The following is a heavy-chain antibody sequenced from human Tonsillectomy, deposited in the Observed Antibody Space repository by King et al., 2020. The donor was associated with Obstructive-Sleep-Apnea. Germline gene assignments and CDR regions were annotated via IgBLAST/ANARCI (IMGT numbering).Heavy chain of an antibody. CDR3: AKDFGSSNWEGFWDY. J-gene: IGHJ4*02. CDR1: GFSISSYA. V-gene: IGHV3-23*04. D-gene: IGHD6-13*01. Sequence: EVQLVESGGGLVQPGGSLRLSCAVSGFSISSYAMSWVRQAPGKGLEWVSVISGSGGSTYYADSVKGRFSISRDNSNNTLYLQMNSLRAEDTAVYFCAKDFGSSNWEGFWDYWGQGTLVTVSS. CDR2: ISGSGGST.